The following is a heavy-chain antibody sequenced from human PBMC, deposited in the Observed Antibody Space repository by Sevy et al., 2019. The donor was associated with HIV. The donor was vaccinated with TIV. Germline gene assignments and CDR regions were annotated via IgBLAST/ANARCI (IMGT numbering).Heavy chain of an antibody. CDR2: IYYSGST. V-gene: IGHV4-61*01. D-gene: IGHD3-10*01. J-gene: IGHJ4*02. CDR3: ARYYGSGSNPPPHFDY. Sequence: SETLSLTCTVSGVSVSSGSYYWSWIRQPPGKGLEWIGYIYYSGSTNYNPSLKSRVTISVDTSKNQFSLKLSSVTAADTAVYYCARYYGSGSNPPPHFDYWGQGTLVTVSS. CDR1: GVSVSSGSYY.